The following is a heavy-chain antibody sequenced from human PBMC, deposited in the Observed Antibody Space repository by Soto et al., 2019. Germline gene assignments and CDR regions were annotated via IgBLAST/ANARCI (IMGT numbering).Heavy chain of an antibody. D-gene: IGHD6-19*01. CDR3: ARQDGYSSGWYVFDY. V-gene: IGHV4-59*01. CDR1: GGSISSYY. J-gene: IGHJ4*02. CDR2: IYYSGST. Sequence: SETLSLTCTVSGGSISSYYWSWIRQPPGKGLEWIGYIYYSGSTNYNPSLKSRVTISLDTSKNQFSLKLSSVTAADTAVYYCARQDGYSSGWYVFDYWGQGTLVTVSS.